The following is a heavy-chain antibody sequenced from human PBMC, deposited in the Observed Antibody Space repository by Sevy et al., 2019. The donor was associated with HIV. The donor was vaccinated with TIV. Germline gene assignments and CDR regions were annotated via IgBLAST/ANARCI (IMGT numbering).Heavy chain of an antibody. CDR2: IWYDGSNK. V-gene: IGHV3-33*01. Sequence: GGSLRLSCAASGFTFSKYGMHWVRQAPGKGLEWVALIWYDGSNKYNADSVKGRFTISRNNSKNSLYLQMNGLRAEDTAVYYCVRGADYYDSSGANCDYWGQGTLVTVSS. J-gene: IGHJ4*02. CDR3: VRGADYYDSSGANCDY. D-gene: IGHD3-22*01. CDR1: GFTFSKYG.